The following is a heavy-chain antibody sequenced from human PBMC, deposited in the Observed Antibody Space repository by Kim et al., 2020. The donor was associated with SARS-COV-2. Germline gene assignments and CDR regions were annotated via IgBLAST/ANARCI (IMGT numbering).Heavy chain of an antibody. D-gene: IGHD1-26*01. V-gene: IGHV6-1*01. CDR3: AREGGSRAFDI. CDR2: N. J-gene: IGHJ3*02. Sequence: NDYAVSVKSRITINPDTSKNQFSLQLNSVTPEDTAVYYCAREGGSRAFDIWGQGTMVTVSS.